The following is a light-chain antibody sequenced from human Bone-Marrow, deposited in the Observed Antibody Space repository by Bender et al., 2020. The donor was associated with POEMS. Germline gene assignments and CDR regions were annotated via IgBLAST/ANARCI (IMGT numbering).Light chain of an antibody. CDR2: EVT. V-gene: IGLV2-23*02. CDR3: CSYAGSNTWL. Sequence: QSALTQPASVSGSPGQSITISCTGTSSDVGSSNLVSWYEQHPGKAPKLMIYEVTKRPSGVSSRFSGSKSGNTASLTISGLQAEDEAHYYCCSYAGSNTWLFGGGTKVTVL. CDR1: SSDVGSSNL. J-gene: IGLJ3*02.